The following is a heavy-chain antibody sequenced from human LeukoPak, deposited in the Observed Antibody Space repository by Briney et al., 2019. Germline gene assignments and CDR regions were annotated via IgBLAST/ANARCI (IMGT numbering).Heavy chain of an antibody. V-gene: IGHV3-33*01. CDR3: ARDLDYDSSGLC. D-gene: IGHD3-22*01. CDR2: IWYDGSNK. J-gene: IGHJ4*02. Sequence: PGRSLRLSCAASGFTFSSYGMHWVRQAPGKGLEWVAVIWYDGSNKYYADSVKGRFTISRDNSKNTLYLQMNSLRAEDTAVYYCARDLDYDSSGLCWGQGTLVTVSS. CDR1: GFTFSSYG.